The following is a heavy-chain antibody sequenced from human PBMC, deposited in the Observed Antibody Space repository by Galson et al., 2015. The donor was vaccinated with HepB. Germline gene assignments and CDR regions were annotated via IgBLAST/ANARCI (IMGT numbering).Heavy chain of an antibody. V-gene: IGHV3-23*01. CDR2: ISGSGGST. CDR3: AKDLVPGDLGLLWFGAP. J-gene: IGHJ5*02. CDR1: GFTFSSYA. Sequence: SLRLSCAASGFTFSSYAMSWVRQAPGKGLEWVSAISGSGGSTYYADSVKGRFTISRDNSKNTLYLQMNSLRAEDTAVYYCAKDLVPGDLGLLWFGAPSGQGTLVTVSS. D-gene: IGHD3-10*01.